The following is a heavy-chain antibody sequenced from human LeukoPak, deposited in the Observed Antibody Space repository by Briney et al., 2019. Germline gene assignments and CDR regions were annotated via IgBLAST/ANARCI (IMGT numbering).Heavy chain of an antibody. CDR1: GDSVSSNSAA. V-gene: IGHV6-1*01. Sequence: SQTLSLTCAISGDSVSSNSAAWNWIRQSPSRGLEWLGRTYYRSKWYNDYAVSVKSRITINPDTSKNQFSLQLSSVTAADTAVYYCARTYGSSGLGYFDLWGRGTLVTVSS. CDR3: ARTYGSSGLGYFDL. CDR2: TYYRSKWYN. J-gene: IGHJ2*01. D-gene: IGHD6-13*01.